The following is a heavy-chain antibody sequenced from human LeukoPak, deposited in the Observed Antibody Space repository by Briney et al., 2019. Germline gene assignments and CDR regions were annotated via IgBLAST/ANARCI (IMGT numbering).Heavy chain of an antibody. J-gene: IGHJ4*02. CDR2: ISSSSSYI. Sequence: GGSLRLSCAASGFTFGTYSMNWVRQAPGKGLEWVSSISSSSSYIYYADSVKGRFTISRDNAKNSLYLQMNSLRAEDTAVYYCARAESRFLEWVQTTFDYWGQGTLVTVSS. CDR1: GFTFGTYS. V-gene: IGHV3-21*01. CDR3: ARAESRFLEWVQTTFDY. D-gene: IGHD3-3*01.